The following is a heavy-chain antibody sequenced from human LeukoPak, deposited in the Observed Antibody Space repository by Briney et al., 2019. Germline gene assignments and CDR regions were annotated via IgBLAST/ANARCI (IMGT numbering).Heavy chain of an antibody. Sequence: SQTLSLTCAISGDSFSSNSAAWNWIRQSPSRGLEWLGKTYYRCKLYNDYGVSVNSRITTNPATSKNQFSLQLNSVTPEDTAVYYCARQWLRTWDYFDYWGQGTLVTVSS. CDR1: GDSFSSNSAA. V-gene: IGHV6-1*01. CDR2: TYYRCKLYN. J-gene: IGHJ4*02. CDR3: ARQWLRTWDYFDY. D-gene: IGHD6-19*01.